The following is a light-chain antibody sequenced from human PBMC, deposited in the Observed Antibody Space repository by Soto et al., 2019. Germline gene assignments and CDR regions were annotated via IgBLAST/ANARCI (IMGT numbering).Light chain of an antibody. J-gene: IGLJ7*01. CDR3: CSYAGSSSWV. CDR1: SSDIGSYNL. Sequence: QSALTQPASVSGSPGQSITISCTGTSSDIGSYNLVSWYQQHPGKAPKFMIYEGSKRPSGVSNRFSGSKSGNTASLTISGLQAEDEADYYCCSYAGSSSWVFGGGTQLTVL. CDR2: EGS. V-gene: IGLV2-23*01.